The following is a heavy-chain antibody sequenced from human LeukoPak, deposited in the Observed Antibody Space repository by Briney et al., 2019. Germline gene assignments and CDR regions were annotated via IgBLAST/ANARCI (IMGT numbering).Heavy chain of an antibody. D-gene: IGHD3-22*01. V-gene: IGHV3-30*18. CDR2: ISYDGGGK. CDR1: GFTFNTYG. Sequence: AGGSLRLSCAASGFTFNTYGMHWVRQAPGKGLEWVAVISYDGGGKHYGDSVKGRFTISRDNSKNTMFLEMNSLRAEDTAVYYCAKSLGRYYHESSGYYDQWGQGTQVTVSS. CDR3: AKSLGRYYHESSGYYDQ. J-gene: IGHJ4*02.